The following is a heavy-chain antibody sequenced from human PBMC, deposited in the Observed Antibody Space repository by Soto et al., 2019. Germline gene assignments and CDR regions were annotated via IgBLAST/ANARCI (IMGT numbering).Heavy chain of an antibody. D-gene: IGHD5-18*01. CDR3: ADYSYGIKGFDY. V-gene: IGHV1-58*01. CDR2: IVVGSGNT. CDR1: GFTFTSSA. Sequence: SVKVSCKASGFTFTSSAVQWVRQARGQRLEWIGWIVVGSGNTNYAQKFQERVTITRDMSTSTAYMELSSLRSEDTAVYYCADYSYGIKGFDYWGQGTLVTVSS. J-gene: IGHJ4*02.